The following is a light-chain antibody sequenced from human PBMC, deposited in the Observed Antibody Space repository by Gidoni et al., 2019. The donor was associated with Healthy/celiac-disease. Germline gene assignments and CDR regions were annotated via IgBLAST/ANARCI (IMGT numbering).Light chain of an antibody. CDR2: GAS. CDR3: QQYGSSPWT. J-gene: IGKJ1*01. V-gene: IGKV3-20*01. Sequence: EIVLTQSPGTLSLYQGERATLSCTASQSVSSSYLAWYQQKPGQAPRLLIYGASSSATGIPDRFSGSGSGTDFTLTISRLEPEDFAVYYCQQYGSSPWTFGQGTKVEIK. CDR1: QSVSSSY.